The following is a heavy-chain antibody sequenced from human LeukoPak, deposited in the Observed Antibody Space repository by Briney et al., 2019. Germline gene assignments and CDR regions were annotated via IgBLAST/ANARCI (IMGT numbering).Heavy chain of an antibody. CDR1: GFTFSSYA. CDR2: ISVGGTTT. CDR3: AKILKWWELLLDY. J-gene: IGHJ4*02. Sequence: GGSLRLSCAASGFTFSSYAMSWVRQAPGKGLEWVSSISVGGTTTYYADSVKGRFTISRDNSKNTLFLQMNSLRAEDTALYYCAKILKWWELLLDYWGQGTLVTVSS. D-gene: IGHD1-26*01. V-gene: IGHV3-23*01.